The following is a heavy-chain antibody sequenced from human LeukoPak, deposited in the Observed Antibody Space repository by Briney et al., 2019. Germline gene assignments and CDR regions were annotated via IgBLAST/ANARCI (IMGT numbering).Heavy chain of an antibody. CDR1: GFTFSSYG. V-gene: IGHV3-23*01. Sequence: GGSLRLACAASGFTFSSYGMSWVRQAPGKGLEWVSAISGSGGSTYYADSVKGRFTISRDNSKNTLYLQMNSLRAEDTAVYYCAKDLYCSSTSCPFDYWGQGTLVTVSS. J-gene: IGHJ4*02. CDR2: ISGSGGST. CDR3: AKDLYCSSTSCPFDY. D-gene: IGHD2-2*01.